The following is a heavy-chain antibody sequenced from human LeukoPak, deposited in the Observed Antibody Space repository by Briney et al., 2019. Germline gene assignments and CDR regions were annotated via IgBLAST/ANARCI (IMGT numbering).Heavy chain of an antibody. CDR2: VYTSGTT. V-gene: IGHV4-61*02. Sequence: PSETLSLTCTVSGGSISSSSYYWSWIRQPAGKGLEWIGRVYTSGTTNYNPSLRSRVTISLDTSQSQFSLKLSSVTAADTAVYYCARDRTDYDILTASENWFDPWGQGTLVTVSS. CDR3: ARDRTDYDILTASENWFDP. D-gene: IGHD3-9*01. CDR1: GGSISSSSYY. J-gene: IGHJ5*02.